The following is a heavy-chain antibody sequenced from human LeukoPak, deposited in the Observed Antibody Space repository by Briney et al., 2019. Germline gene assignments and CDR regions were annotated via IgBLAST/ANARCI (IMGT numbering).Heavy chain of an antibody. D-gene: IGHD6-13*01. CDR2: IIPIFGTA. V-gene: IGHV1-69*01. CDR3: ARSSSSWIYYFDY. J-gene: IGHJ4*02. CDR1: GGTFSSYT. Sequence: SVTVSCKASGGTFSSYTISWVRQAPGQGLEWMGGIIPIFGTANYAQKFQGRVTITADESTGTAYMELSSLRSEDTAVYYCARSSSSWIYYFDYWGQGTLVTVSS.